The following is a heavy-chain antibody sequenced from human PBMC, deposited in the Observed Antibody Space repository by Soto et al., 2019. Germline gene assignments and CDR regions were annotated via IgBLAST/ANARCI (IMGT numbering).Heavy chain of an antibody. Sequence: ASVKVSCKASGYTFASYAMHWVRQAPGQRLEWMGWINAGNGNTKYSQKFQGRVTITRDTSASTAYMELSSLRSEDTAVYYCARLDLSPGLGATTVGFGEARYWGQGTLVTVSS. V-gene: IGHV1-3*01. J-gene: IGHJ4*02. CDR2: INAGNGNT. CDR1: GYTFASYA. D-gene: IGHD1-26*01. CDR3: ARLDLSPGLGATTVGFGEARY.